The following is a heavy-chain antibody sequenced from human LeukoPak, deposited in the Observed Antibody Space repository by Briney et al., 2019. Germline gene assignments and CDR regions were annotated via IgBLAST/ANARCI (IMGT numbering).Heavy chain of an antibody. CDR2: MNPNSGNT. Sequence: ASVEVSCKASGYTFTSYDINWVRQATGQGLEWMGWMNPNSGNTGYAQKFQGRVTMTRNTSISTAYMELSSLRSEDTAVYYCVVGLSGISALSDYWGQGTLVTVSS. D-gene: IGHD3/OR15-3a*01. CDR1: GYTFTSYD. V-gene: IGHV1-8*01. J-gene: IGHJ4*02. CDR3: VVGLSGISALSDY.